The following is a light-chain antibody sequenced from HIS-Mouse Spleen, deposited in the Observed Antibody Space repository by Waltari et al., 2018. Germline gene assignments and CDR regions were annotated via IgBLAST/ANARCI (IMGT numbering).Light chain of an antibody. CDR1: ALPQQY. V-gene: IGLV3-25*03. Sequence: SYELTQPPSVSVSPGQTARLTCSGDALPQQYAYWYQQKQGQATVLVIDKDSERPSGIPERFSGSSSGTTVTLTISGVQAEDEADYYCQSADSSGTYVVFGGGTKLTVL. CDR2: KDS. CDR3: QSADSSGTYVV. J-gene: IGLJ2*01.